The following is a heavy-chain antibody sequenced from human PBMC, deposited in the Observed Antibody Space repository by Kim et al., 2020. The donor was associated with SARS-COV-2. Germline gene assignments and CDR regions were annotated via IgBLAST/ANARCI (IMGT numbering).Heavy chain of an antibody. J-gene: IGHJ4*02. D-gene: IGHD6-19*01. Sequence: GKGRFTISRDNSKNPLYLQMNSLSAADTAVYYCAKSGYSSGWYPNGEFDYWGQGTLVTVSS. CDR3: AKSGYSSGWYPNGEFDY. V-gene: IGHV3-23*03.